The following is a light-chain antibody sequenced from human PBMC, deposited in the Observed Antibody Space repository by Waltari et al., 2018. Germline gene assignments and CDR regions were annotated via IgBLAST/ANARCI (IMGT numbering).Light chain of an antibody. Sequence: EIVLTQSPGTLSLSPGERATLSCRASQSVRSKYLAWYQQKPGQGPRFLIYGASSRATGIPDRFSGSGSGTDFTLTISRLAPEDFAVYYCQQYGRSPLTFGGGTKVEIK. J-gene: IGKJ4*01. V-gene: IGKV3-20*01. CDR3: QQYGRSPLT. CDR2: GAS. CDR1: QSVRSKY.